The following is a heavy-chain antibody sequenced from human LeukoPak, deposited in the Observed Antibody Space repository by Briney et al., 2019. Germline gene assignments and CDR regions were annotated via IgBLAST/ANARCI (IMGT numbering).Heavy chain of an antibody. CDR1: GGSISSSSYY. J-gene: IGHJ4*02. CDR2: IYYSGST. Sequence: SETLSLTCTVSGGSISSSSYYWGWIRQPPGTGLEWIGSIYYSGSTYYNPSLKSRVTISVDTSKNQFSLKLSSVTAADTAVYYCARVLAYHFDYWGQGTLVTVSS. CDR3: ARVLAYHFDY. V-gene: IGHV4-39*01.